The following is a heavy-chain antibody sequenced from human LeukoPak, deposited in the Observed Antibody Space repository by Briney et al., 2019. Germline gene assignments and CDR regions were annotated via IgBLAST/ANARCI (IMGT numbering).Heavy chain of an antibody. CDR2: IYYSGST. J-gene: IGHJ5*02. CDR3: ARVPWAIFGGIDP. Sequence: SETLSLTCTVSGGSISSSSYYWGWIRQPPGKGLEWIGSIYYSGSTYYNPSLKSRVTISVDTSKNQFSLKLSSVTAADTAVYYCARVPWAIFGGIDPWGQGTLVTVSS. D-gene: IGHD3-3*01. V-gene: IGHV4-39*07. CDR1: GGSISSSSYY.